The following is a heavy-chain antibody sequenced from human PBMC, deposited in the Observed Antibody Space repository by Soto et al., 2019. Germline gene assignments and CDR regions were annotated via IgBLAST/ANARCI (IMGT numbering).Heavy chain of an antibody. D-gene: IGHD2-8*02. Sequence: QITLKESGPTLVKPTQTLTLTCTFSGFSLTTSKVGVGWIRQPPAKALEWLALVYWDDDKRYSPSLKSRLTITKDTSRNQVVLTTANLDPVDTATYYCLHRRHYCTGSACYGWFDPWGQGILVTVSS. CDR3: LHRRHYCTGSACYGWFDP. CDR1: GFSLTTSKVG. CDR2: VYWDDDK. J-gene: IGHJ5*02. V-gene: IGHV2-5*02.